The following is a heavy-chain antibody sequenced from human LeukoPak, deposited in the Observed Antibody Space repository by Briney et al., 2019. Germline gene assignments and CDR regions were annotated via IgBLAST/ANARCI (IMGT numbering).Heavy chain of an antibody. J-gene: IGHJ6*03. V-gene: IGHV4-39*01. CDR2: IYYSGST. CDR1: GGSIGSHLFY. D-gene: IGHD3-10*01. Sequence: PSETLSLTCTASGGSIGSHLFYWAWIRQPPGKGLEWIGSIYYSGSTYYNPSLMGRVTISVDTSQNQFSVRLTSVTAADTAVYYCASMVRGVIVGPNYYSYYMDVWGPGATVTVS. CDR3: ASMVRGVIVGPNYYSYYMDV.